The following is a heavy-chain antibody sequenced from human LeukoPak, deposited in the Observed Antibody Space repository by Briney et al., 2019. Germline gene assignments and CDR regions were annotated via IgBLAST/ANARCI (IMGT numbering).Heavy chain of an antibody. CDR1: GFTFSSYE. CDR3: AREGMVRGVFDY. CDR2: ISSSGSTI. V-gene: IGHV3-48*03. J-gene: IGHJ4*02. Sequence: GGSLRLSCAASGFTFSSYEMNWVRQAPGKGLEWVSYISSSGSTIYYADSVKGRFTISRDNAKNSLYLQMNSLRAEDTAVYYCAREGMVRGVFDYWSQGTLVTVSS. D-gene: IGHD3-10*01.